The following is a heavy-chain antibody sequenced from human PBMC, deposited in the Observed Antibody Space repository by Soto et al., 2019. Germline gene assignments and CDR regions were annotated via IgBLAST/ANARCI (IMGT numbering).Heavy chain of an antibody. V-gene: IGHV1-2*02. J-gene: IGHJ4*02. Sequence: ASVKVSCKASGYIFTDYYIHWVRQAPGQGLEWMGWINPNNGGTNYAQKFQGRVTMTRDTSITTAYVELSSLTSDDTAVYYCARELSDYWGQGTLVTVSS. CDR3: ARELSDY. CDR1: GYIFTDYY. CDR2: INPNNGGT.